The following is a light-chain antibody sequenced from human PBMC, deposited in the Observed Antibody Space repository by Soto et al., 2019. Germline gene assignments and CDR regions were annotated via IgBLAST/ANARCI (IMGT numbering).Light chain of an antibody. CDR3: QQYNNWPQT. J-gene: IGKJ1*01. V-gene: IGKV3-15*01. CDR2: GAS. Sequence: EIVMTQSPATLSVSPGERATLSCRASQSVSSNLAWYQQKPGQAPRLLIYGASTRATVIPARFSGSGSGTEFTLTISRLQSEDFAVYYCQQYNNWPQTFGQGTKVEIK. CDR1: QSVSSN.